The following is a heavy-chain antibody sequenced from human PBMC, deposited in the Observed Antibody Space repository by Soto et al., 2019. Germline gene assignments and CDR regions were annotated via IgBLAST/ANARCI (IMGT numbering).Heavy chain of an antibody. CDR2: LYYSGNT. V-gene: IGHV4-31*02. CDR1: GGSITTGGRY. CDR3: AHGLVFTEGDGFDI. Sequence: QVRLQEWGPGLVKPSQTLSLKCSVSGGSITTGGRYWSWIRQLPGKGLEWIGDLYYSGNTYYNASLKRRVSISVEAAKNQFSLKLSSVTAADTVVYYCAHGLVFTEGDGFDISGQGRLVTVSS. D-gene: IGHD2-8*02. J-gene: IGHJ3*02.